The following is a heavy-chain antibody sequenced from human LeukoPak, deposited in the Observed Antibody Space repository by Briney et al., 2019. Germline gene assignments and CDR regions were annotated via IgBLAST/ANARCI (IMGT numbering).Heavy chain of an antibody. D-gene: IGHD3-16*02. V-gene: IGHV3-11*01. CDR1: GFTFSDYY. J-gene: IGHJ3*02. Sequence: GGSLRLSCAASGFTFSDYYMSRIRQAPGKGLEWVSYTSGSTNIIYYADSVKGRFTISRDNAKNSVYLQTNSLRPEDTAVYYCARDMRVWGSYRYTRAFDIWGQGTLVTVSS. CDR2: TSGSTNII. CDR3: ARDMRVWGSYRYTRAFDI.